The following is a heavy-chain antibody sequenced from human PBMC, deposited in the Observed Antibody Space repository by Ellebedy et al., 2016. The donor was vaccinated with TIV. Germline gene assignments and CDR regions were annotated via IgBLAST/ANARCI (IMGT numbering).Heavy chain of an antibody. Sequence: ASVKVSCKASGYTFTGNYMHWVRQAPGQGPEWMGWINPSSGGTNYAQKFQGRVTMTRDTSVSTAYMDLIRLTADDTAVYYCAKDSFTGLGSSYSFDFWGQGTLVTVSS. D-gene: IGHD2-2*01. CDR2: INPSSGGT. J-gene: IGHJ4*02. V-gene: IGHV1-2*02. CDR1: GYTFTGNY. CDR3: AKDSFTGLGSSYSFDF.